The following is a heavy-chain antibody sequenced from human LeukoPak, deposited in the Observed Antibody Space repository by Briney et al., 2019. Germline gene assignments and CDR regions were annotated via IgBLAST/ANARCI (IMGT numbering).Heavy chain of an antibody. V-gene: IGHV4-59*01. CDR2: ISNSGST. CDR1: GGSISSYY. CDR3: GRDALVGYFSYYYMDV. J-gene: IGHJ6*03. D-gene: IGHD2-15*01. Sequence: SETLSLTCTVSGGSISSYYWSWIRQSPVKGLEWIGDISNSGSTSYNPSLKSRVTVSIDTSRNQFSLKLSSVTAADTAVYYCGRDALVGYFSYYYMDVWGKGTTVTVSS.